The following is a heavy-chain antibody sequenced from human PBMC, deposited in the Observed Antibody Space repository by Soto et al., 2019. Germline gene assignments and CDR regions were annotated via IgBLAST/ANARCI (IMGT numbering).Heavy chain of an antibody. CDR3: ARARSYSSSWFVVYYYGMDV. CDR2: IIPIFGTA. Sequence: QVQLVQSGAEVKKPGSSVKVSCKASGGTFSSYAISWVRQAPGQGLEWMGGIIPIFGTANYAQKFQGRVTITADESTRTAYMELSSLRSEDTAVYYCARARSYSSSWFVVYYYGMDVWGQGTTVTVSS. J-gene: IGHJ6*02. CDR1: GGTFSSYA. D-gene: IGHD6-13*01. V-gene: IGHV1-69*01.